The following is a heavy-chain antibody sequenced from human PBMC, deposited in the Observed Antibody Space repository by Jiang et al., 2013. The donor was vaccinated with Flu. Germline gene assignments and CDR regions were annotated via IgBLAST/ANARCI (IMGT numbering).Heavy chain of an antibody. J-gene: IGHJ4*02. CDR2: ISSDGAMT. Sequence: VQLLESGGGLVQPGGSLRLSCLASGFTFSRYSMHWVRQAPGKGLEYVSLISSDGAMTKHADSVKGRFSISRDNSKNFLYLQMSTLRPEDTAVYYCVRADGFCSGGNCYAGFDYWGQGTLVTVSS. V-gene: IGHV3-64D*08. CDR1: GFTFSRYS. CDR3: VRADGFCSGGNCYAGFDY. D-gene: IGHD2-15*01.